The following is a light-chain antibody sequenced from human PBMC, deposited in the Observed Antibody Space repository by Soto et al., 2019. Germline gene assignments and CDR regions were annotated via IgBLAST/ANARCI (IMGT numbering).Light chain of an antibody. CDR2: GAS. Sequence: DIQMTQSPSSLSASVGETVIISCRASETITRYLNWYQSKPGKAPRLLISGASSLQSGVPSRFSGSYSGTDFTPTINSLQPEDFEPYYGQKSYSNPLTSGGGTKVEMK. CDR1: ETITRY. V-gene: IGKV1-39*01. CDR3: QKSYSNPLT. J-gene: IGKJ4*01.